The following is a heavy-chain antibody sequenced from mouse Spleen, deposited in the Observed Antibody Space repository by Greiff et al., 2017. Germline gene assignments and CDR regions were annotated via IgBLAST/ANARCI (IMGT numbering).Heavy chain of an antibody. CDR2: INPNNGGT. V-gene: IGHV1-18*01. CDR1: GYTFTDYN. Sequence: VQLQQSGPELVKPGASVKIPCKASGYTFTDYNMDWVKQSHGKSLEWIGDINPNNGGTIYNQKFKGKATLTVDKSSSTAYMELRSLTSEDTAVYYCARMYAAYYYAMDYWGQGTSVTVSS. CDR3: ARMYAAYYYAMDY. D-gene: IGHD2-10*02. J-gene: IGHJ4*01.